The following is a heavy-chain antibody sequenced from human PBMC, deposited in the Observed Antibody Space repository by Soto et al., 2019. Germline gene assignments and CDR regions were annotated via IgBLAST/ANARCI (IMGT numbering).Heavy chain of an antibody. J-gene: IGHJ4*02. D-gene: IGHD3-22*01. CDR2: IIPVFQTA. CDR3: ARGGSGYTWFNEF. Sequence: QVQLVQSGPEVEKPGSSVTLSCKASGATFKTYALSWVRQAPGQGLEWMGGIIPVFQTAYYTQRFQGRVTITADESTNTAYMEQSSLRSEDTAIYYCARGGSGYTWFNEFWGQGTLVTVSS. V-gene: IGHV1-69*01. CDR1: GATFKTYA.